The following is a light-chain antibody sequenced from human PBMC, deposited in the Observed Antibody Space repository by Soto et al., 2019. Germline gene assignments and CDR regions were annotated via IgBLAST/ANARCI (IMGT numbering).Light chain of an antibody. Sequence: DIQMTQSPSTLSASIGDRVTITCRASQTISNWLAWYQQKPGKPPRLLIYDASRSQTGVPSRFSGIGSGTEFTLTITSLQPDEVATYYCQHYSSHSAHAFGGGSKVELQ. CDR2: DAS. CDR1: QTISNW. V-gene: IGKV1-5*01. J-gene: IGKJ4*01. CDR3: QHYSSHSAHA.